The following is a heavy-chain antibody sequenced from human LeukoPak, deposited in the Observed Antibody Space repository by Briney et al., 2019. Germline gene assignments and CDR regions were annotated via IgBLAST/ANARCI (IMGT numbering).Heavy chain of an antibody. CDR2: TYYRSKWYN. Sequence: SQTLSLTCAISGDSVSSNSAAWNWIRQSPSRGLEWLVRTYYRSKWYNDYAVSVKSRITINPDTSKNQFSLQLNSVTPEDTAVYYCARGSGSYDDDCALFDYWGQGTLVTVSS. D-gene: IGHD3-10*01. V-gene: IGHV6-1*01. CDR1: GDSVSSNSAA. J-gene: IGHJ4*02. CDR3: ARGSGSYDDDCALFDY.